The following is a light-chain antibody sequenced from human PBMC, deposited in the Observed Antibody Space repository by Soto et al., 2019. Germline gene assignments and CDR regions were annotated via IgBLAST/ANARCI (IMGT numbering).Light chain of an antibody. Sequence: IQLTQSPSSLSASVGDRVTITCRASQGISSYLAWYQQKSGKAPKLLIYAASTLQSGVPSRFSGIGSGTDFTLTISSLQPEDFATYYCQQLNTYPWTFGQGTKVDIK. J-gene: IGKJ1*01. V-gene: IGKV1-9*01. CDR2: AAS. CDR3: QQLNTYPWT. CDR1: QGISSY.